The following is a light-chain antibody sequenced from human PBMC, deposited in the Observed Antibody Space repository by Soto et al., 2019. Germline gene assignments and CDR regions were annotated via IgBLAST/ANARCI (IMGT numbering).Light chain of an antibody. J-gene: IGKJ2*01. Sequence: EIVLTQSPGTLSLSPGERATLSCRASQSVSTSYLAWYQQKSGQAPRLLIYGASTRATGIPDRFSGSGSGTDFTLTISRLEPEYFAVYYCQLYSNSAMYTFGQGTKLEIK. CDR2: GAS. CDR3: QLYSNSAMYT. CDR1: QSVSTSY. V-gene: IGKV3-20*01.